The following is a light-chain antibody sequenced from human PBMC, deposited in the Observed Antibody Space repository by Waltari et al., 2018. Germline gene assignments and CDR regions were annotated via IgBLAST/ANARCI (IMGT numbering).Light chain of an antibody. Sequence: DIVMTQSPLPLPDSPGAPASISCRSRQSLLHRDGYNKLDWYLQKPGQAPQLLIFLGSSRASWVPDRFSGSGSGTHFTLRISRVEAEDAGVYYCMQALQTGTFGQGTTVEI. CDR2: LGS. J-gene: IGKJ1*01. V-gene: IGKV2-28*01. CDR3: MQALQTGT. CDR1: QSLLHRDGYNK.